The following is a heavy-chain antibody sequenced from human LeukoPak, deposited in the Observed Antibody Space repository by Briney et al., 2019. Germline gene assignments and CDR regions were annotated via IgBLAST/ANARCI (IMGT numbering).Heavy chain of an antibody. CDR1: GGTFSSYA. D-gene: IGHD4-23*01. CDR3: ARESTVVTPLYYYYYYGMDV. Sequence: GASVKVSCKASGGTFSSYAISWVRQAPGQGLEWMGGIIPIFGTANYAQKFQGRVTITADESTSTAYMELSSLRSEDTAVCYCARESTVVTPLYYYYYYGMDVWGQGTTVTVSS. J-gene: IGHJ6*02. V-gene: IGHV1-69*13. CDR2: IIPIFGTA.